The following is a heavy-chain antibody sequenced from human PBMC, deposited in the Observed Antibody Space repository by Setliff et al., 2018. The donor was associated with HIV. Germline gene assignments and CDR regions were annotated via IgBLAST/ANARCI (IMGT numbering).Heavy chain of an antibody. CDR1: GGSISSGSYY. Sequence: SETLSLTCTVSGGSISSGSYYWSWIRQPAGKGLEWIGHIYTSGSTNYNPSLKSRVTIPADTSENQFSLKLRSVTAADTAVYYCARRQQLWLLYAFDIWGQGTMVTVSS. D-gene: IGHD5-18*01. V-gene: IGHV4-61*09. J-gene: IGHJ3*02. CDR3: ARRQQLWLLYAFDI. CDR2: IYTSGST.